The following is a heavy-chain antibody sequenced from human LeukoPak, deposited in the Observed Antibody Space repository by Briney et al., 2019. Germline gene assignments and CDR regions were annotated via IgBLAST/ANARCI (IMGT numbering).Heavy chain of an antibody. CDR2: IRYDGSNK. CDR3: AKDDFDY. CDR1: GFIFRSYG. Sequence: GGSLRLSCEASGFIFRSYGMHWVRQAPGKGLEWVAFIRYDGSNKCYGDSVKGRFTISRDNSKNTLYLQMKSLRAEDTAVYYCAKDDFDYWGQGTLVTVSS. J-gene: IGHJ4*02. V-gene: IGHV3-30*02.